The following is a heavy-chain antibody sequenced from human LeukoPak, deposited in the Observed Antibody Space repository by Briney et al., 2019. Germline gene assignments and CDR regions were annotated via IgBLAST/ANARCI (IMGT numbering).Heavy chain of an antibody. CDR1: GFTFSDYT. CDR2: IASRAIAS. J-gene: IGHJ4*02. Sequence: PGGSLRLSCAASGFTFSDYTLHWVRQAPGKGLEWVAVIASRAIASYYADSVKGRFTNSRDDSRDTLYLQMSSLRAEDTAVYYCARDVWGRITTGGRFDYWGQGTLVTVSS. V-gene: IGHV3-30*04. D-gene: IGHD1-14*01. CDR3: ARDVWGRITTGGRFDY.